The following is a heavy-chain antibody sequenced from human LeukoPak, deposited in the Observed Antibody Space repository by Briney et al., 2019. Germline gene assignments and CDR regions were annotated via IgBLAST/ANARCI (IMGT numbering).Heavy chain of an antibody. Sequence: SETLSLTCTVSGGSISSYYWSWIRQPPGKGLEWIGYIYYSGSTNYNPSLKSRVTISVDTSKNQFSLKLSSVTAADTAVYYCARAGRPGDFDYWGQGTLVTVSS. D-gene: IGHD6-6*01. V-gene: IGHV4-59*01. J-gene: IGHJ4*02. CDR2: IYYSGST. CDR3: ARAGRPGDFDY. CDR1: GGSISSYY.